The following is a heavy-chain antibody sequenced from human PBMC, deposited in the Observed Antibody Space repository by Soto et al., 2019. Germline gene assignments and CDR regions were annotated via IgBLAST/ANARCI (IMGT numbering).Heavy chain of an antibody. V-gene: IGHV3-53*01. J-gene: IGHJ4*02. D-gene: IGHD3-22*01. CDR3: AREYDDNGYDY. CDR1: GFTVSSNY. CDR2: IYSGGST. Sequence: GGSLRLSCAASGFTVSSNYMSWVRQAPGKGLEWVSIIYSGGSTYYADSVKGRFTISRDNSKNTLYLQMNSLRAEDTAVYYCAREYDDNGYDYWGQGTLVTVSS.